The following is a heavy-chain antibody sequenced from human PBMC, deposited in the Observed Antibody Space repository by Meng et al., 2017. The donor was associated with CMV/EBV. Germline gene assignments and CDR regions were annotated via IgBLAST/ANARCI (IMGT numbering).Heavy chain of an antibody. V-gene: IGHV4-34*01. CDR1: GGSFSGYY. CDR2: INHSGST. Sequence: GQRQQWGAGLLKPSQTLSLTGAVYGGSFSGYYWSWIRQPPGKGLEWIGEINHSGSTNYNPSLKSRVTISVDTSKNQFSLKLSSVTAADTAVYYCARGGNWFDPWGQGTLVTVSS. CDR3: ARGGNWFDP. J-gene: IGHJ5*02.